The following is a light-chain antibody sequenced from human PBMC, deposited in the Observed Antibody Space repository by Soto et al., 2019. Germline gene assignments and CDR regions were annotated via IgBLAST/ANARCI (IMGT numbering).Light chain of an antibody. J-gene: IGLJ2*01. Sequence: QSVLTQPPSASGTPXXRXTISCFGSSSNIESNYVSWYQQLSGTAPKLLIYRSDRRPPGVPDRVSGSKSGTSASLAISGLRSEDEADYYCATWDDSLSSVVFGGGTKVTVL. CDR1: SSNIESNY. CDR2: RSD. CDR3: ATWDDSLSSVV. V-gene: IGLV1-47*01.